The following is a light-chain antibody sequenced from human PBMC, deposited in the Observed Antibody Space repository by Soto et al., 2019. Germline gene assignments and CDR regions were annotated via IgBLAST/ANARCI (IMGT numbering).Light chain of an antibody. J-gene: IGKJ4*01. V-gene: IGKV3-20*01. CDR1: QSVRSNS. Sequence: EIVLTQSPRTLSLSPGESATLSCTASQSVRSNSLAWYQQKPGQAPRLLMFGASGRATGTPPRFSGRGSGRDFTLTISRLEPEDFAVYYCRQYGTSPLTFGGGTKVDI. CDR2: GAS. CDR3: RQYGTSPLT.